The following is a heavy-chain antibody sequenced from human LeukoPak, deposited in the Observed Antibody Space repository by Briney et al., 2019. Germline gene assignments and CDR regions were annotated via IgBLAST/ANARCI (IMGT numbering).Heavy chain of an antibody. CDR1: GFTFSSYV. J-gene: IGHJ4*02. V-gene: IGHV3-33*01. CDR3: ARDWDNSSGDY. CDR2: IWYDGSNK. Sequence: GRSLRLSCAASGFTFSSYVMHWVRQAPGKGLEWVAVIWYDGSNKYYADSVKGRFTISRDNSKNTLYLQMNSLRAEDTAVYYCARDWDNSSGDYWGQGTLVTVSS. D-gene: IGHD6-19*01.